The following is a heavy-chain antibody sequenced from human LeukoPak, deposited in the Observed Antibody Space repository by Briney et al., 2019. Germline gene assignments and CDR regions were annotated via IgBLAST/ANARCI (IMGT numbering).Heavy chain of an antibody. CDR1: GYTFTGYY. Sequence: ASVKVSCKASGYTFTGYYMHWVRQPPGQGLEWLGIITPSGGSTSYAQKFQGRVTMTRDTSTSTVYMELSSLRSEDTAVYYCARDLWFGELGGDYWGQGTLVTVSS. V-gene: IGHV1-46*01. J-gene: IGHJ4*02. CDR2: ITPSGGST. CDR3: ARDLWFGELGGDY. D-gene: IGHD3-10*01.